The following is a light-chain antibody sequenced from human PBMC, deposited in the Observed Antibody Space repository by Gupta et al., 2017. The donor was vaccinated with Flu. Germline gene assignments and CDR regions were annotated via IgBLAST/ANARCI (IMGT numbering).Light chain of an antibody. J-gene: IGKJ2*01. V-gene: IGKV2-30*02. CDR2: RVS. CDR3: MQGLHWPYT. Sequence: VTLGQPASISCRSSQGLVHSDGHTYLNWFHQRPGQPPRRLIYRVSNRDSGVPDRISGSGSGTDFTLKISGVEAEDVGIYYCMQGLHWPYTFGQGTKLEIK. CDR1: QGLVHSDGHTY.